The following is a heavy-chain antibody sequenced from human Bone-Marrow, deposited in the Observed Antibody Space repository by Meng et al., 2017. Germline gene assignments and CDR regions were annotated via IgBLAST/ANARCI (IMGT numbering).Heavy chain of an antibody. D-gene: IGHD3-22*01. CDR1: GFTFSSYW. CDR3: ASSTYYYDSSGYSDY. J-gene: IGHJ4*02. V-gene: IGHV3-7*01. Sequence: GESLKIYCAASGFTFSSYWMSWVRQAPGKGLEWVANIKQDGSEKYYVDSVKGPFTISRDNAKHSLYLQMNSMRAEDTAVYYCASSTYYYDSSGYSDYWGQGTLVTVSS. CDR2: IKQDGSEK.